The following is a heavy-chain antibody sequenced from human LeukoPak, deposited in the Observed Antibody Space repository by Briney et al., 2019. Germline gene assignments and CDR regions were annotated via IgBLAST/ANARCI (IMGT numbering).Heavy chain of an antibody. CDR2: FSYTGST. J-gene: IGHJ4*02. D-gene: IGHD2-15*01. V-gene: IGHV4-30-4*01. CDR3: ARDPCSGGSCHRRYMIDY. CDR1: GGSISSGEYY. Sequence: SQTLSLTCTVSGGSISSGEYYWSWIRQPPGKGLEWSGYFSYTGSTYYNPAVKSRVSISVDTSKNQFSLKLSSVTAADTAVYYCARDPCSGGSCHRRYMIDYWGQGTLVTVSS.